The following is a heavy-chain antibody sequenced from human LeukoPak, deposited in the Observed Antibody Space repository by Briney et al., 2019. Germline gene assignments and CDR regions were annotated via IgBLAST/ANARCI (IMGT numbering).Heavy chain of an antibody. Sequence: PGGSLRLSCAASGFTFSSYAMSWVRQAPGKGLEWVSAISGSGGSTYYADSVKGRFTISRDNSKNTLYLQMNSLRAEDTAVYYCAKEVLYSSGWRGSFDYWGQGTLVTVSS. CDR1: GFTFSSYA. D-gene: IGHD6-19*01. CDR2: ISGSGGST. J-gene: IGHJ4*02. V-gene: IGHV3-23*01. CDR3: AKEVLYSSGWRGSFDY.